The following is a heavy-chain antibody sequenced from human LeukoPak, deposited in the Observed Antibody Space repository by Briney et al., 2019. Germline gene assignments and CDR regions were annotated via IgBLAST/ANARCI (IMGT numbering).Heavy chain of an antibody. Sequence: GGSLRLSCAASGFTFSSYSMNWVRQAPGKGLEWVSSISSSSSYKYYADSVKGRFTISRDNAKNSLYLQMNSLRAEDTAVYYCARPTYAGGIYWGQGALVTVSS. D-gene: IGHD2-8*01. V-gene: IGHV3-21*01. CDR3: ARPTYAGGIY. CDR2: ISSSSSYK. J-gene: IGHJ4*02. CDR1: GFTFSSYS.